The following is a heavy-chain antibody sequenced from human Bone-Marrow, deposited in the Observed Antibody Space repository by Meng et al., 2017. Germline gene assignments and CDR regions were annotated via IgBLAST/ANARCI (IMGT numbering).Heavy chain of an antibody. D-gene: IGHD3-22*01. J-gene: IGHJ4*02. V-gene: IGHV4-4*02. CDR3: ARATYYYDSSRRNMRDLPFDY. Sequence: VELQESGQALVQHSGPLYLSLSCLGGSISSSTWWSLGRQTPGKGLEWIGQIYHSGSTNYTPSLKSRVTISVDKSKDQFSLKLSSVTAADTVVYYCARATYYYDSSRRNMRDLPFDYWGQGTLVTVSS. CDR1: GGSISSSTW. CDR2: IYHSGST.